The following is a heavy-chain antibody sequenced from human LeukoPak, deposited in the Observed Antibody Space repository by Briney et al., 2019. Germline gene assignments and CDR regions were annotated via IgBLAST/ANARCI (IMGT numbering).Heavy chain of an antibody. D-gene: IGHD6-19*01. Sequence: ASVKVSCKASGYTFTSYAMHWVRQAPGQRLEWMGWINAGNGNTKYSQKFQGRVTITRDTSASTAYMELSSLRSEDTAVYYCARGSSPNLSSGWYRNWFDPWGQGTLVTVSS. CDR2: INAGNGNT. CDR1: GYTFTSYA. CDR3: ARGSSPNLSSGWYRNWFDP. V-gene: IGHV1-3*01. J-gene: IGHJ5*02.